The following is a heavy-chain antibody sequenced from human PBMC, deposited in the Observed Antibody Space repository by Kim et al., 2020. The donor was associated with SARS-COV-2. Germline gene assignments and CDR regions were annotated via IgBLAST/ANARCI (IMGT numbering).Heavy chain of an antibody. Sequence: GGSLRLSCAASGFTFSSYAMSWVRQAPGKGLEWVSAISGSGGSTYYADSVKGRFTISRDNSKNTLYLQMNSLRAEDTAVYYCAGGGAYYYDSSGYYYYYWGQGTLVTVSS. CDR3: AGGGAYYYDSSGYYYYY. J-gene: IGHJ4*02. CDR1: GFTFSSYA. V-gene: IGHV3-23*01. D-gene: IGHD3-22*01. CDR2: ISGSGGST.